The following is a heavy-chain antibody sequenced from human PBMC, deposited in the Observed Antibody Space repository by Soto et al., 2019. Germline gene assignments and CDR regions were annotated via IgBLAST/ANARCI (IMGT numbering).Heavy chain of an antibody. D-gene: IGHD3-10*01. Sequence: QVQLVQSGAEVKKPGSSVKVSCKASGGTFSSYAISWVRQAPGQGLEWMGGIIPIFGTANYAQKFQGRVTITADESTSTAYMELSSLRSEDTAVYYCARAAEYYGSGSYYNFSDYYYYYGMDVWGQGTTVTVSS. V-gene: IGHV1-69*01. CDR1: GGTFSSYA. CDR2: IIPIFGTA. CDR3: ARAAEYYGSGSYYNFSDYYYYYGMDV. J-gene: IGHJ6*02.